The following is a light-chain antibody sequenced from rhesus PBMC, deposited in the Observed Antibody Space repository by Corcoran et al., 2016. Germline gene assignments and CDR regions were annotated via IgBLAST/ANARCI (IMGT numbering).Light chain of an antibody. CDR2: SAS. V-gene: IGKV1S8*01. CDR1: QNIYGN. J-gene: IGKJ4*01. Sequence: DIQMTQSPSALSASVGDRVTISCRASQNIYGNLAWYQKKPGKAPKLLIYSASSLQTGIPSRFSGSGSGTDCTLTISSLQPEDSAAYYCQHYYDSPLTFGGGTKVELK. CDR3: QHYYDSPLT.